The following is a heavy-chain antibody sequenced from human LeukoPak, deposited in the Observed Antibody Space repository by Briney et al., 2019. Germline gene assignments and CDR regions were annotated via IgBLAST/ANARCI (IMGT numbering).Heavy chain of an antibody. J-gene: IGHJ6*02. Sequence: GGSLRLSCAASGFTFSTYNMNWVRQAPGKGLEWLAYITSNINTIYYADSVKGRFTISRDNAKNSLYLQMNSLRAEDTAVYYCARDRPSSYYYYGMDVWGQGTTVTVSS. CDR2: ITSNINTI. CDR1: GFTFSTYN. V-gene: IGHV3-48*04. CDR3: ARDRPSSYYYYGMDV.